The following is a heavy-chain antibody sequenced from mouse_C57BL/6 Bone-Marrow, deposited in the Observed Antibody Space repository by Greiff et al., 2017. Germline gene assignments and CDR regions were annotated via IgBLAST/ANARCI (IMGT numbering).Heavy chain of an antibody. CDR3: AIEEVDY. Sequence: EVQLQQSGPELVKPGASVKISCKASGYTFTDYYMNWVKQSHGKSLEWIGDINPNNGGTSYNQKCKGKATLPVDKSSSTAYMELRSLTSEDSAVYYCAIEEVDYWGQGTTLTVSS. J-gene: IGHJ2*01. CDR2: INPNNGGT. V-gene: IGHV1-26*01. CDR1: GYTFTDYY. D-gene: IGHD2-14*01.